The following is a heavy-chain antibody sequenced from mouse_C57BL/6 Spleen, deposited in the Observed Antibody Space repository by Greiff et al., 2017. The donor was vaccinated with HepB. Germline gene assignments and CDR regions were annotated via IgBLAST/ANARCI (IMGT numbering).Heavy chain of an antibody. CDR2: ISSGSSTI. V-gene: IGHV5-17*01. CDR3: ARPLYYGKGGYAMDD. J-gene: IGHJ4*01. Sequence: EVKLVESGGGLVKPGGSLKLSCAASGFTFSDYGMHWVRQAPEKGLEWVAYISSGSSTIYYADTVKGRFTISRDNAKNTLFLQMTSLRSEDTAMSYCARPLYYGKGGYAMDDWGQGTSVTVSS. CDR1: GFTFSDYG. D-gene: IGHD1-1*01.